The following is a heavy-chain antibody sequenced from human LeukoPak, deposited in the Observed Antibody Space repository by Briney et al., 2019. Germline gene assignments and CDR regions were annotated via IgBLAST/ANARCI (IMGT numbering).Heavy chain of an antibody. Sequence: SETLSLTCTVSGGSISSYYWSWIRQPPGKGLEWIGEINHSGSTNYNPSLKSRVTISVDTSKNQFSLKLSSVTAADTAVYYCARGGVVGAPPGVDYWGQGTLVTVSS. CDR2: INHSGST. V-gene: IGHV4-34*01. CDR3: ARGGVVGAPPGVDY. J-gene: IGHJ4*02. CDR1: GGSISSYY. D-gene: IGHD1-26*01.